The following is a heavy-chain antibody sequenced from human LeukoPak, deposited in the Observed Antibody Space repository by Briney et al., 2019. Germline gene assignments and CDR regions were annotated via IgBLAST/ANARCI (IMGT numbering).Heavy chain of an antibody. CDR2: ISYDGSNK. CDR1: GFTFSSYA. D-gene: IGHD3-10*01. V-gene: IGHV3-30-3*01. Sequence: GGSLRLSCAASGFTFSSYAMHWVRQAPGKGLEWVAVISYDGSNKYYADSVKDRFTISRDNSKNTLYLQMNSLRDEDTAVYYWARFGGDWGQGTLVTVSS. J-gene: IGHJ4*02. CDR3: ARFGGD.